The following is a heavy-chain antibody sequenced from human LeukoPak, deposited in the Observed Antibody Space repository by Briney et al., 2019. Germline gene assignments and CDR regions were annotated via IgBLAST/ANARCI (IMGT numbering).Heavy chain of an antibody. J-gene: IGHJ5*02. CDR2: VFYTGSS. Sequence: PETLSLTCTVSGVSINSYYWSWIRQPPGKGLEWVGHVFYTGSSNYNPSLKSRVTISLDRSKNQFSLRLTSVTAADTAVYYCARAGAWQIDPWGQGTLVTVSS. D-gene: IGHD3-10*01. CDR1: GVSINSYY. CDR3: ARAGAWQIDP. V-gene: IGHV4-59*01.